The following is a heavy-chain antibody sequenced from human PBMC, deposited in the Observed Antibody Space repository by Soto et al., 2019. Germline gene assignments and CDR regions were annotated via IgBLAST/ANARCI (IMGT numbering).Heavy chain of an antibody. CDR2: IFYSGST. V-gene: IGHV4-39*01. CDR1: GGSISTSRSY. J-gene: IGHJ5*02. D-gene: IGHD2-21*01. CDR3: ARQPTTGDTDLWFDP. Sequence: QLQLLESGPGLVKASETLSLTCNVSGGSISTSRSYWAWIRQPPGKGLEWLANIFYSGSTYYTPSLASRVTVSVDTSKNEFSLKLRSVTAADTAVYYGARQPTTGDTDLWFDPWGQGTLVTVSS.